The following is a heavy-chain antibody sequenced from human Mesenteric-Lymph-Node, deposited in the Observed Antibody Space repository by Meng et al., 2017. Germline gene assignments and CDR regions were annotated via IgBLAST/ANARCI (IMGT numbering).Heavy chain of an antibody. V-gene: IGHV4-34*01. D-gene: IGHD3-22*01. Sequence: QGQLQQWGAGLLKPSETLSLPCAVYGGSFSGYYWSWIRQPPGKGLEWIGEINHSGSTNYNPSLKSRVTISVGTSKNQFSLKLSSVTAADTAVYYCASWSSGYTMRVKGFDYWGQGTLVTVSS. CDR2: INHSGST. CDR1: GGSFSGYY. CDR3: ASWSSGYTMRVKGFDY. J-gene: IGHJ4*02.